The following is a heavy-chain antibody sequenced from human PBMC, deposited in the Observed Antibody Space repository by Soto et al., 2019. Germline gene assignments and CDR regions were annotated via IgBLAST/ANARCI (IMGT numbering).Heavy chain of an antibody. CDR1: GGSIINGGYS. J-gene: IGHJ5*02. V-gene: IGHV4-30-4*01. CDR2: INYSGFS. CDR3: ARVDQSLSAPNWFDP. Sequence: QVQLQESGPGLVKPSQTLSLTCTVSGGSIINGGYSWSWIRQTPGKGLEWLGYINYSGFSQYSPSLRSRITILIDPSKSQFSLRLTSVTAADTAVYFCARVDQSLSAPNWFDPWGQGTLVTVSS.